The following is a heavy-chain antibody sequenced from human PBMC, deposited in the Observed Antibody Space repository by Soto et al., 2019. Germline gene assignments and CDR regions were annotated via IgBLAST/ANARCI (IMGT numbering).Heavy chain of an antibody. V-gene: IGHV1-18*01. D-gene: IGHD6-19*01. J-gene: IGHJ5*02. CDR1: GGTFSSYA. Sequence: QVQLVQSGAEVKKPGSSVKVSCKASGGTFSSYAISWVRQAPGQGLEWMGWISAYNGNTNYAQKLQGRVTMTTDTSTSTAYMELRSLRSDDTAVYYCARDPNSSGWYVGGFDPWGQGTLVTVSS. CDR3: ARDPNSSGWYVGGFDP. CDR2: ISAYNGNT.